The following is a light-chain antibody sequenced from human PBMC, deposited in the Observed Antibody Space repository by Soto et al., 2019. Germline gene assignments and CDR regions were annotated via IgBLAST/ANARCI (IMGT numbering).Light chain of an antibody. CDR1: QSISSY. Sequence: MTQSPSSLSASVGDRVTITCRASQSISSYLNWYQQKPGQAPRLLVYGASTRATGIPARFSGSGSGTEFILTISSLQSEDFALYYCQQYNNWPSFTFGPGTKVDIK. CDR3: QQYNNWPSFT. V-gene: IGKV3-15*01. J-gene: IGKJ3*01. CDR2: GAS.